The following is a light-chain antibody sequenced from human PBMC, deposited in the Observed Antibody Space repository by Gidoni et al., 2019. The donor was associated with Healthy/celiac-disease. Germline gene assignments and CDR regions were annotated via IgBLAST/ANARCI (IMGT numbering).Light chain of an antibody. V-gene: IGKV3-20*01. CDR3: QQYGSSLWT. CDR1: QSVSSSY. CDR2: GAS. J-gene: IGKJ1*01. Sequence: EIVLTQYPGTLSLSPGERATLSCMASQSVSSSYLAWYQQKPGQAPRLLIYGASSSATGIPDRFSCSGSGTEFTLTLSRLEPEDFALYYCQQYGSSLWTFGQGTKVEIK.